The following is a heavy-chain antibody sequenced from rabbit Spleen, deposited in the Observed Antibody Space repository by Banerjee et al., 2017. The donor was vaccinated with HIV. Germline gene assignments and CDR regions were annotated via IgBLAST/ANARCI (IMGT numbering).Heavy chain of an antibody. CDR2: IYTGSSGST. Sequence: QSLEESGGGLVQPEGSLALTCKASGFTISSSYYMCWVRQAPGKGLEWIACIYTGSSGSTYYASWAKGRFTISKTSTTVTLQMTSLTAADTATYFCARGGGLWGPGTLVTVS. CDR3: ARGGGL. V-gene: IGHV1S40*01. CDR1: GFTISSSYY. J-gene: IGHJ4*01.